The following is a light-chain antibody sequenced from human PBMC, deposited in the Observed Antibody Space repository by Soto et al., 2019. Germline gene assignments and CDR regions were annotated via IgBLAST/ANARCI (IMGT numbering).Light chain of an antibody. Sequence: QSALTQPPSASGSLGQSVTISCTGTSRDVGGYTWVSLYQHHPGKVPKLLIYEVDNRPSGVPDRFSGSKSGNTASLTVSGLQAEDEADYYCTSYATGNTFPFGGGTKLTVL. J-gene: IGLJ2*01. V-gene: IGLV2-8*01. CDR3: TSYATGNTFP. CDR2: EVD. CDR1: SRDVGGYTW.